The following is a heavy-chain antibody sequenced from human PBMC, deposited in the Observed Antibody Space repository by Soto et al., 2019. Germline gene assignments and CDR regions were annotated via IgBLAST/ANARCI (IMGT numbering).Heavy chain of an antibody. V-gene: IGHV4-4*02. J-gene: IGHJ4*02. Sequence: QVQLQESGPGLVKPSGTLSLTCAVSGDSMSSADWWSWVRQPPGKGLEWIGEIHHSGDINYHPSPRSRVTISVDMSKNQFSLNLNCVTAGDTAVYFCVCNGYYSLDHWGQGTLVIVSP. CDR3: VCNGYYSLDH. D-gene: IGHD3-22*01. CDR2: IHHSGDI. CDR1: GDSMSSADW.